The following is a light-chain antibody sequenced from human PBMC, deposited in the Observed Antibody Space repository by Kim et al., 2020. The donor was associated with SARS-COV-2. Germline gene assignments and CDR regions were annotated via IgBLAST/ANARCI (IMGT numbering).Light chain of an antibody. V-gene: IGLV1-40*01. CDR3: QSYDSGLSDYV. Sequence: RVTGSCAGGSSNSWAGYDVHWYQQLPGTAPKLLIHGNSNRPSGVPDRFSGSKSGTSASLAIAGLQAEDEADDCCQSYDSGLSDYVFGTGTKVTVL. CDR1: SSNSWAGYD. CDR2: GNS. J-gene: IGLJ1*01.